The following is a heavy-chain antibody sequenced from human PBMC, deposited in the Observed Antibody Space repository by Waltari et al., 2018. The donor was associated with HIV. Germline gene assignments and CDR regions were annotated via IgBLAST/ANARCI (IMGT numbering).Heavy chain of an antibody. CDR2: ISRSGST. CDR3: ARVYTYYYDSSGYYKGPWRYFDL. Sequence: QVQLQESGPGLVKPSGTLSLICPASGGSISSSNWWSWVRQPPGQGLERIGVISRSGSTNYNPSLKSRVTISVDKSKNQFSLKLSSVTAADTAVYYCARVYTYYYDSSGYYKGPWRYFDLWGRGTLVTVSS. D-gene: IGHD3-22*01. CDR1: GGSISSSNW. J-gene: IGHJ2*01. V-gene: IGHV4-4*02.